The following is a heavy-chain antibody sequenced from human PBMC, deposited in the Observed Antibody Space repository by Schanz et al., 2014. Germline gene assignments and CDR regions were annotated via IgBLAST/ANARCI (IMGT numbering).Heavy chain of an antibody. J-gene: IGHJ5*02. D-gene: IGHD3-3*01. CDR2: INPTGGST. V-gene: IGHV1-46*01. CDR3: ARGNTIFGVVILGWLDP. CDR1: GYTFTIYS. Sequence: QVQLVQSGAEVKKPGASVKLSCKASGYTFTIYSMHWVRQAPGQGLEWMGMINPTGGSTKYAQKFQGRVTMTTDTSTSTVYMELSSLRSEDTAIYYCARGNTIFGVVILGWLDPWGQGTLVTVSS.